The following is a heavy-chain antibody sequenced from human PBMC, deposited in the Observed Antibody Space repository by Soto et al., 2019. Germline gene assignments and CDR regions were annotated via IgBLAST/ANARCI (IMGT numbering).Heavy chain of an antibody. J-gene: IGHJ3*02. Sequence: SETLSLTCTVSGGSISSGDYYWSWIRHHPGKGLEWIGYIYSSGSTYYNPSLRSRVTISADTSKNQFSLRLSPVTAADTAVYYCVRDYDYDTSRNDAFDIWGQGTMVTVSS. D-gene: IGHD3-22*01. CDR3: VRDYDYDTSRNDAFDI. CDR1: GGSISSGDYY. CDR2: IYSSGST. V-gene: IGHV4-31*03.